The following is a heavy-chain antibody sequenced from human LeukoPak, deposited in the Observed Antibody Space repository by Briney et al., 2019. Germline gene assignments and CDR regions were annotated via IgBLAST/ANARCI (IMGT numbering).Heavy chain of an antibody. D-gene: IGHD6-25*01. Sequence: GESLKISCKGSGYTFTSSWIGWVRQMPGKGLEYMGIIYPADSDVKYSPSFRGQVTISADKSINTAYLQWSSLEASDTAMYYCARRGYNSAFDYWGQGTLVTVSS. CDR3: ARRGYNSAFDY. V-gene: IGHV5-51*01. CDR1: GYTFTSSW. CDR2: IYPADSDV. J-gene: IGHJ4*02.